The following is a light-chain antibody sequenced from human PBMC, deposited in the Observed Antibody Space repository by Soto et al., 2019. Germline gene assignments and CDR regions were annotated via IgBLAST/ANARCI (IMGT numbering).Light chain of an antibody. Sequence: VLTQSPATLSLSPGERATLSCRASQSVNTYLAWYQQRPGQAPRLLIYDASSRAAGIPARFSGSGSGTDFTLTISSLEPEDFAVYYCQQRQNWPPLTFGGGSVVEIK. V-gene: IGKV3-11*01. CDR2: DAS. CDR3: QQRQNWPPLT. J-gene: IGKJ4*01. CDR1: QSVNTY.